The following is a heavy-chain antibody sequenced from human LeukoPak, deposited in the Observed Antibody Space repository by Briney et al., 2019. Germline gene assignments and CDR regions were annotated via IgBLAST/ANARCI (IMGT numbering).Heavy chain of an antibody. J-gene: IGHJ4*02. V-gene: IGHV4-34*01. Sequence: SETLSLTCAVYGGSFSGYYWSWIRQPPGKGLEWIGEINHSGSTNYNPSLKSRVTISVDTSKNQFSLKLSSVTAADTAVYYCARGESGSLFDCWGQGTLVTVSS. CDR3: ARGESGSLFDC. D-gene: IGHD5-12*01. CDR1: GGSFSGYY. CDR2: INHSGST.